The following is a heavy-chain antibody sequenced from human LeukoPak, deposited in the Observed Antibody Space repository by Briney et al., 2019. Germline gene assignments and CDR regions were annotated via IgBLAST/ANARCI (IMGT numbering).Heavy chain of an antibody. Sequence: GGSLRLSCAASGFTFSSYRMNWVRQAPGKGLEWVSAIRGSGGSTYYADSVKGRFTISRDNSKNTLYLQMNSLRAEDTAVYYCAKDSQLRLGELLCFDYWGQGTLVTVSS. D-gene: IGHD3-16*01. CDR2: IRGSGGST. J-gene: IGHJ4*02. V-gene: IGHV3-23*01. CDR1: GFTFSSYR. CDR3: AKDSQLRLGELLCFDY.